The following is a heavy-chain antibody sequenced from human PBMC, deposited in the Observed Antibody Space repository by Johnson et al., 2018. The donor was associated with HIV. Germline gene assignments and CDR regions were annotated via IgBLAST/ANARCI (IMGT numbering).Heavy chain of an antibody. CDR2: IHSGGTT. J-gene: IGHJ3*02. D-gene: IGHD4-17*01. Sequence: QVQLVESGGGVVQPGRSLRLSCAASGFTFSSYAMHWVRQAPGKGLEWVSLIHSGGTTFYADSVRGRFTISRDSSKNTLYLQMKSLRVEDTAVYYCARSPETGDRLWRAFDIWGQGTMVTVSS. CDR3: ARSPETGDRLWRAFDI. CDR1: GFTFSSYA. V-gene: IGHV3-NL1*01.